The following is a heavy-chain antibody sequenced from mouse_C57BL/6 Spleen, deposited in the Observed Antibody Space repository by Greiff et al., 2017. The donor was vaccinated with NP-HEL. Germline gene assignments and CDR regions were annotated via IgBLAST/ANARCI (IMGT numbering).Heavy chain of an antibody. Sequence: DVQLVESGEGLVKPGGSLKLSCAASGFTFSSYAMSWVRQTPEKKLEWVAYISSGGDYIYYADTVKGRFTLSRDNARNTLYLQMSSLKSEDTAMYYCTRAYDYQAWFAYWGQGTLVTVSA. CDR2: ISSGGDYI. J-gene: IGHJ3*01. CDR3: TRAYDYQAWFAY. CDR1: GFTFSSYA. D-gene: IGHD2-4*01. V-gene: IGHV5-9-1*02.